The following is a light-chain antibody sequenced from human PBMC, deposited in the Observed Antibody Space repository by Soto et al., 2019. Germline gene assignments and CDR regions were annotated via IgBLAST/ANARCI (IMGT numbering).Light chain of an antibody. CDR1: QDISTY. CDR2: AAS. Sequence: IQLTQSPSSLSASVGDRVTITCRASQDISTYLAWYQQKPGKAPMLLISAASTLQSGVPSRFSGSGSGTDFTLTISSLQPEDFATYYCQQLNHYPSTFGGGTQVDIK. V-gene: IGKV1-9*01. CDR3: QQLNHYPST. J-gene: IGKJ4*01.